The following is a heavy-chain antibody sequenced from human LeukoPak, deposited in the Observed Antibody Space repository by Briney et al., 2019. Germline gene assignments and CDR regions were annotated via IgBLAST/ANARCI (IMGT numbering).Heavy chain of an antibody. D-gene: IGHD6-6*01. V-gene: IGHV4-38-2*02. Sequence: SETLSLTCTVSGYSISSGYYWGWIRQPPGKGLEWIGSIYHSGNTYNPSLKSRVTISVDTSKNQFSLNLTSVNAADTAIYYCARVMAARREDLNWFDPWGQGTLVTVSS. CDR2: IYHSGNT. CDR1: GYSISSGYY. J-gene: IGHJ5*02. CDR3: ARVMAARREDLNWFDP.